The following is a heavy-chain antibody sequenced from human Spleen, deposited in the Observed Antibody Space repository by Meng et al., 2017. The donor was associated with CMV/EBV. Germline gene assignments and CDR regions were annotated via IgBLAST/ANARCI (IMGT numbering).Heavy chain of an antibody. CDR2: ISGSGENT. J-gene: IGHJ6*02. CDR3: AKAYDFWSGYYPPEYYYYYYGMDV. Sequence: GGSLRLSCAASGFAFSSYVMNWVRQAPGKGLEWVSGISGSGENTYYVDSVKGRFTISRDNSKDTLYLQMNSLRAEDTAVYYCAKAYDFWSGYYPPEYYYYYYGMDVWGQGTMVTVSS. D-gene: IGHD3-3*01. CDR1: GFAFSSYV. V-gene: IGHV3-23*01.